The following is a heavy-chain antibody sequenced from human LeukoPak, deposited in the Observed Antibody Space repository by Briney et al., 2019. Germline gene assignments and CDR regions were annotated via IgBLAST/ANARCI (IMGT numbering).Heavy chain of an antibody. J-gene: IGHJ3*02. CDR2: IYYSGST. V-gene: IGHV4-39*07. CDR1: GGSISSSSYY. D-gene: IGHD3-22*01. Sequence: TSETLSLTCTVSGGSISSSSYYWGWIRQPPGKGLEWIGSIYYSGSTYYNPSLKSRVTISVDTSKNQFSLKLSSVTAADTAVYYCARDAFHDSSGYYYFLSPGDAFDIWGQGTMVTVSS. CDR3: ARDAFHDSSGYYYFLSPGDAFDI.